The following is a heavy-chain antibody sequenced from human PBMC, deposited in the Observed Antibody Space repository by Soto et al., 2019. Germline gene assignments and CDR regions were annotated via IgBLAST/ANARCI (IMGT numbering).Heavy chain of an antibody. D-gene: IGHD2-15*01. CDR3: ARGGGNAPRPVDY. Sequence: KVQGRVTMTTDTSTSTAYMELRSLRSDDTAVYYCARGGGNAPRPVDYWGQGTLVTVSS. J-gene: IGHJ4*02. V-gene: IGHV1-18*01.